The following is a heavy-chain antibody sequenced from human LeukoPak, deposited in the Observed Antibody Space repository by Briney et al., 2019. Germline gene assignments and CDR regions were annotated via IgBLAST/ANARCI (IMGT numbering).Heavy chain of an antibody. CDR1: GFTVSSNY. CDR2: IYSGGST. D-gene: IGHD3-3*02. V-gene: IGHV3-53*01. Sequence: QPGGSLRLSCAASGFTVSSNYMSWVRQAPGKGLEWVSVIYSGGSTYYADSVKGRFTISRDNSKNTLYLQMNSLRAEDTAVYYCARGGAIFLNWFDPWGQGTLVTVSS. J-gene: IGHJ5*02. CDR3: ARGGAIFLNWFDP.